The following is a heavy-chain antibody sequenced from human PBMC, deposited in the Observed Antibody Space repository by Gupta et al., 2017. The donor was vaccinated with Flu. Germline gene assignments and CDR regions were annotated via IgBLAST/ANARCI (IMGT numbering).Heavy chain of an antibody. CDR2: ISETSNTI. J-gene: IGHJ4*02. CDR3: ATDPDTPLVRRFDY. D-gene: IGHD5-18*01. Sequence: EHLVESGGCLVHSGGSLRLSWAAFGLDLSSYSLNWVRRAPGKGLEWISYISETSNTIYYADSVKGRFIISRDNAKNSVYLQMDRLSAEDTAVYYCATDPDTPLVRRFDYWGQGTHVTVSS. CDR1: GLDLSSYS. V-gene: IGHV3-48*01.